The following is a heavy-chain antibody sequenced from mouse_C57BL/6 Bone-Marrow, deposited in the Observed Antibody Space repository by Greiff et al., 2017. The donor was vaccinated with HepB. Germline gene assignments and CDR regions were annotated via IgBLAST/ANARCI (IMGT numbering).Heavy chain of an antibody. CDR1: GYTFTSYG. Sequence: QVQLKQSGAELARPGASVKLSCKASGYTFTSYGISWVKQRTGQGLEWIGEIYPRSGNTYYNEKFKGKATLTADKSSSTAYMELRSLTSEDSAVYFCARRAVVARYWYFDVWGTGTTVTVSS. CDR3: ARRAVVARYWYFDV. D-gene: IGHD1-1*01. V-gene: IGHV1-81*01. CDR2: IYPRSGNT. J-gene: IGHJ1*03.